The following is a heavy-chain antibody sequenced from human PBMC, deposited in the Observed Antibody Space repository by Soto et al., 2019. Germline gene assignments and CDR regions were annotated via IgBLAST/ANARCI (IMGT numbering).Heavy chain of an antibody. CDR2: IYPGDSDT. D-gene: IGHD3-16*02. CDR1: GYSFTSDW. Sequence: PGESLKISCKGSGYSFTSDWIGWARQMPGKGLEWMGIIYPGDSDTRYSPSFQGQVTISADKSISTAYLQWSSLKASDTAMYYCARPASMITFGGVIVIGPDYFDYWGQGTLVTVSS. J-gene: IGHJ4*02. V-gene: IGHV5-51*01. CDR3: ARPASMITFGGVIVIGPDYFDY.